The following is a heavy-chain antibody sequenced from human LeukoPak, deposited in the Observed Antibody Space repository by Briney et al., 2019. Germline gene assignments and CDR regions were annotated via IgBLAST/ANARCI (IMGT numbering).Heavy chain of an antibody. D-gene: IGHD3-10*02. J-gene: IGHJ4*02. CDR3: TRENYVPDS. V-gene: IGHV3-7*03. Sequence: PGGSLRLSCSASGFTFSDHAMHWVRQAPGKGLEWVASISDGGSATYYVDSVRGRFTISRDDAKNSLFLQMNGLRADDTAVYYCTRENYVPDSWGQGTLVTVSS. CDR2: ISDGGSAT. CDR1: GFTFSDHA.